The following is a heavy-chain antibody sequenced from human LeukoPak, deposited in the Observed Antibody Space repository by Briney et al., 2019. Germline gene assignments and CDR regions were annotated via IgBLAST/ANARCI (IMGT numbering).Heavy chain of an antibody. Sequence: GGSLRLSCAASGFTFSSYAMTWVRQAPGKGLEWVSVTSESGDNTYYGDSVEGRFTVSRDNSKNTLYLQMNSLRAEDTAIYYCARTAANDYWGQGTLVTVSS. CDR3: ARTAANDY. V-gene: IGHV3-23*01. D-gene: IGHD6-13*01. J-gene: IGHJ4*02. CDR1: GFTFSSYA. CDR2: TSESGDNT.